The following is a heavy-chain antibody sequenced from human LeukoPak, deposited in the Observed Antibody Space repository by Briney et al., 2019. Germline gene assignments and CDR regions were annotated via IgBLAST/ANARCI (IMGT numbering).Heavy chain of an antibody. Sequence: GGSLRLSCAASGFTFSSYNMNWVRQAPGKGSYIYYADSVKGRFTISRDNAKNSLYLQMNSLRAQDTAVYYCARTLYYYDSSGYFYWGQGTLVTVSS. CDR2: SYI. CDR1: GFTFSSYN. CDR3: ARTLYYYDSSGYFY. J-gene: IGHJ4*02. V-gene: IGHV3-21*01. D-gene: IGHD3-22*01.